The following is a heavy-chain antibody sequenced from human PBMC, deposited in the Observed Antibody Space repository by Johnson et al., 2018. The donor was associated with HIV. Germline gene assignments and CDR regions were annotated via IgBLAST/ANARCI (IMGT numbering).Heavy chain of an antibody. CDR1: GFTFSSYD. V-gene: IGHV3-23*04. CDR3: AREISRYYYDYAAFDL. D-gene: IGHD3-22*01. CDR2: LFSAGDT. Sequence: VQLVESGGGVVQPGGSLRLSCAASGFTFSSYDMSWVRQAPGKGLEWVSVLFSAGDTYYADSVKGRFTISRDNSRSTVYLHMINLRADDTALYYCAREISRYYYDYAAFDLWGQGTTVTVSS. J-gene: IGHJ3*01.